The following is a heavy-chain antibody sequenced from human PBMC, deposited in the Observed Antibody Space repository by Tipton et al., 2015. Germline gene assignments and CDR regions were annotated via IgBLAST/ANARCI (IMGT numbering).Heavy chain of an antibody. CDR1: AYSISSGYY. V-gene: IGHV4-38-2*01. Sequence: TLSLTCAVSAYSISSGYYWGWIRQPPGKELEWIGYIYYSGSTNYNPSLKSRVTISVDTSKNQFSLKLTSVTAADTAVYYCACQDYDSLTRDYQTVDYWGQGTLVTVSS. D-gene: IGHD3-9*01. CDR3: ACQDYDSLTRDYQTVDY. J-gene: IGHJ4*02. CDR2: IYYSGST.